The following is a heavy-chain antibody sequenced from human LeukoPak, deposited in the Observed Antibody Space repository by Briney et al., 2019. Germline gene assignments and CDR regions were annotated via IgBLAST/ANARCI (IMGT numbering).Heavy chain of an antibody. J-gene: IGHJ4*02. CDR2: ISWDGGST. D-gene: IGHD3-10*01. CDR1: GFTFDDYG. V-gene: IGHV3-43*01. CDR3: AKDYGSGSYQMPDY. Sequence: GGSLRLSCAASGFTFDDYGMSWVRQAPGKGLEWVSLISWDGGSTYYADSVKGRFTISRDNSKNSLYLQMNSLRTEDTALYYCAKDYGSGSYQMPDYWGQGTLVTVSS.